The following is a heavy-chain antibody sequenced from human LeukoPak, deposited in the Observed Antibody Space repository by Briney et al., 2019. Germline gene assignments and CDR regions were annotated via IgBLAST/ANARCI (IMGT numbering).Heavy chain of an antibody. CDR1: GFTFDDYA. D-gene: IGHD5-12*01. Sequence: PGGSLRLSCAASGFTFDDYAMHWVRQAPGKGLEWVSGISWNSGSIGYADSVKGRFTISRDNAKNSLYLQMNSLRAEDTAVYYCAKGTSGYSGYDFDYWGQGTLVTVSS. CDR2: ISWNSGSI. J-gene: IGHJ4*02. CDR3: AKGTSGYSGYDFDY. V-gene: IGHV3-9*01.